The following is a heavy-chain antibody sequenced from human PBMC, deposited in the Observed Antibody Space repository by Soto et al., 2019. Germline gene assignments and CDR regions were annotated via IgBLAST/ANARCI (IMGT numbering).Heavy chain of an antibody. CDR3: ARDWGYDYGDYYGMDV. Sequence: PGGSLRLSCAASGFTVSSNYMSWVRQAPGKGLEWVSVIYSGGSTYYADSVKGRFTISRDNSKNTLYLQMNSLRAEDTAVYYCARDWGYDYGDYYGMDVWGQGTTVTVSS. J-gene: IGHJ6*02. D-gene: IGHD4-17*01. CDR1: GFTVSSNY. V-gene: IGHV3-53*01. CDR2: IYSGGST.